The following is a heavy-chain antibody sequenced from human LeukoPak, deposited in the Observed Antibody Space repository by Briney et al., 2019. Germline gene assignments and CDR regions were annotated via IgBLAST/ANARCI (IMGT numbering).Heavy chain of an antibody. D-gene: IGHD3-22*01. CDR3: ARDTYYYDSSGYRDAFDI. Sequence: TSETLSLTCAVYGGSFSGYYWSWIRQPPGKGLEWIGEINHSGSTYYNPSLKSRVTISVDTSKNQFSLKLSSVTAADTAVYYCARDTYYYDSSGYRDAFDIWGQGTMVTVSS. J-gene: IGHJ3*02. V-gene: IGHV4-34*01. CDR1: GGSFSGYY. CDR2: INHSGST.